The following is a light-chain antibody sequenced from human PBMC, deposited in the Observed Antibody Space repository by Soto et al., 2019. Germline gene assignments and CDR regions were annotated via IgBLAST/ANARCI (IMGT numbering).Light chain of an antibody. J-gene: IGLJ1*01. Sequence: QSALTQPASVSGSPGQSITISCTGTSSDVGAYNYVSWYQQHPGKAPKLMIYEVSNRPSGVSNRFSGSKSGSTASLTISGLQAEDEADYYCSSHTSSSTPYVFGTGTKGTVL. CDR2: EVS. CDR3: SSHTSSSTPYV. V-gene: IGLV2-14*01. CDR1: SSDVGAYNY.